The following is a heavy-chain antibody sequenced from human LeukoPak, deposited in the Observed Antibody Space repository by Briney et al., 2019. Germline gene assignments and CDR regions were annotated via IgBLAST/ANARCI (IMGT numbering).Heavy chain of an antibody. CDR1: GYTFTDHY. Sequence: ASVKVSCKASGYTFTDHYMHWVRQAPGQGLEWMGWINPNSDGINNYAHKFQGRVTMTRDTSISTAYMELSRLRSDDTAVYYCARGMYGSGSYANYYYYYMDVWGKGTTVTVSS. D-gene: IGHD3-10*01. CDR3: ARGMYGSGSYANYYYYYMDV. J-gene: IGHJ6*03. V-gene: IGHV1-2*07. CDR2: INPNSDGI.